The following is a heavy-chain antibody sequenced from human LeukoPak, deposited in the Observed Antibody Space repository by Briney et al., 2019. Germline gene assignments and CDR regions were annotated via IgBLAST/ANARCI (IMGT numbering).Heavy chain of an antibody. Sequence: GRSLRLSCAASGFTFSTYAMHWVRQAPGTGLEWVAFISYDGSNKYYADSVKGRFTISRDNSKNTLYPQMNSLRAEDTAVYYCARDNWGSDYWGQGTLVTVSS. J-gene: IGHJ4*02. V-gene: IGHV3-30-3*01. CDR1: GFTFSTYA. D-gene: IGHD7-27*01. CDR3: ARDNWGSDY. CDR2: ISYDGSNK.